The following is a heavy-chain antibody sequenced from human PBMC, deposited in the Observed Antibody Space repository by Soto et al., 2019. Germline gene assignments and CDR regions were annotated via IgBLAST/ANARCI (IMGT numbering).Heavy chain of an antibody. V-gene: IGHV3-64*01. J-gene: IGHJ4*02. Sequence: GGSLRLSCAASGFTFSSYAMHWVRQAPGKGLEYVSAISSNGGSTYYANSVKGRFTISRDNSKNTLYLQMGSLRAEDMAVYYCARGDGSSCFDYWGQGTLFTVSS. CDR3: ARGDGSSCFDY. CDR1: GFTFSSYA. D-gene: IGHD3-10*01. CDR2: ISSNGGST.